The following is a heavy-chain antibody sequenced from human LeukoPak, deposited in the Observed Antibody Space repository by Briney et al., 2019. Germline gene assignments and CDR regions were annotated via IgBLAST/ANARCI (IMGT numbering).Heavy chain of an antibody. Sequence: SETLSLTCTVSGGSISSSSYYWGWIRQPPGKGLEWIGSIYYSGSTYYNPSLKSRVTISVDTSKNQFSLKLSSVTAADTAVYYCARLYSSAWQIFDYWGQGTLVTVSS. V-gene: IGHV4-39*01. CDR2: IYYSGST. CDR3: ARLYSSAWQIFDY. J-gene: IGHJ4*02. D-gene: IGHD6-19*01. CDR1: GGSISSSSYY.